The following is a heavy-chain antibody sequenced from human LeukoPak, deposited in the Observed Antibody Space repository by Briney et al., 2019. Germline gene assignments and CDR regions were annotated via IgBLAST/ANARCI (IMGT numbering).Heavy chain of an antibody. V-gene: IGHV1-69*05. CDR3: ARDTHYYDSSGYYYFYAFDI. D-gene: IGHD3-22*01. CDR2: IIPIFGTA. CDR1: GGTFSSYA. Sequence: SVKVSCKASGGTFSSYAISWVRQAPGQGFEWMGGIIPIFGTANYAQKFQGRVTITTDESTSTAYMELSSLRSEDTAVYYCARDTHYYDSSGYYYFYAFDIWGQGTMVTVSS. J-gene: IGHJ3*02.